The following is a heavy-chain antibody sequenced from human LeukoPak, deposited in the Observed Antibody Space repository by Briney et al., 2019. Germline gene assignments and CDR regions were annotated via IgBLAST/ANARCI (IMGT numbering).Heavy chain of an antibody. J-gene: IGHJ4*02. V-gene: IGHV4-34*01. Sequence: SETLSLTCAVYGGSFSGYYWSWIRQPRGKGREWLGEIDQSGSTNYNPSLKSRVTISVDTSKNQFSLKLSSVTAADTAVYYCARGVRYYGSGSYYSTPLFDYWGQGTLVTVSS. CDR1: GGSFSGYY. CDR3: ARGVRYYGSGSYYSTPLFDY. D-gene: IGHD3-10*01. CDR2: IDQSGST.